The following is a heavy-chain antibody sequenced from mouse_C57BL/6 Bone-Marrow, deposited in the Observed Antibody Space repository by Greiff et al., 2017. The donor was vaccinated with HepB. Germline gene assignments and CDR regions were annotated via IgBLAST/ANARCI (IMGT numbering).Heavy chain of an antibody. J-gene: IGHJ4*01. CDR2: IDPANGNT. CDR1: GFNIKNTY. D-gene: IGHD1-1*01. V-gene: IGHV14-3*01. CDR3: EYYGSSYGYYAMDY. Sequence: VQLQQSVAELVRPGASLKLSCTASGFNIKNTYMHWVKQRPEQGLEWIGRIDPANGNTKYAPKFQGKATITADTASNTAYLQLSSLISEDTAIYYCEYYGSSYGYYAMDYWGQGTSVTVSS.